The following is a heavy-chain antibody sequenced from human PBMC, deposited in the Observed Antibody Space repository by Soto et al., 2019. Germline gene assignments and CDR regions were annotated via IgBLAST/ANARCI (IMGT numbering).Heavy chain of an antibody. CDR3: ARRFPGYSGYEKEESDYYYYGMDV. V-gene: IGHV3-21*01. CDR1: GFTFSSYS. D-gene: IGHD5-12*01. Sequence: GGSLRLSCAASGFTFSSYSMNWVRQAPGKGLEWVSSISSSSSYIYYADSVKGRFTISRDNAKNSLYLQMNSLRAEDTAVYYCARRFPGYSGYEKEESDYYYYGMDVWGQGTTVTVSS. J-gene: IGHJ6*02. CDR2: ISSSSSYI.